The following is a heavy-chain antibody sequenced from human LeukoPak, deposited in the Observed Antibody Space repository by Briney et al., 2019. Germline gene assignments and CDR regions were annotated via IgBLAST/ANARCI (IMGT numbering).Heavy chain of an antibody. CDR1: GGSISSYY. J-gene: IGHJ4*02. CDR3: ARDGGSGWAPFDY. D-gene: IGHD6-19*01. CDR2: IYYSGST. V-gene: IGHV4-59*01. Sequence: SETLSLTCTVSGGSISSYYWSWIRQPPGKGLEWIGYIYYSGSTNYNPSLKSRVTISVDTSKNQFSLKLSSVTAADTAVYYCARDGGSGWAPFDYWGQGTLVTVPS.